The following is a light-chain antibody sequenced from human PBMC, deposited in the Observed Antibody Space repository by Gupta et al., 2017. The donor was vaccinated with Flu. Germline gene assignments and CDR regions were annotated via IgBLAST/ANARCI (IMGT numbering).Light chain of an antibody. J-gene: IGKJ3*01. Sequence: GNRVTISCRASQGIGNNLGWYQQKPRKAPRRLIYSASTLQSDGPSRCSGGGDGADFILTISSLLHEDFATYYYLQHNSYPLTFGPGTKV. V-gene: IGKV1-17*01. CDR2: SAS. CDR3: LQHNSYPLT. CDR1: QGIGNN.